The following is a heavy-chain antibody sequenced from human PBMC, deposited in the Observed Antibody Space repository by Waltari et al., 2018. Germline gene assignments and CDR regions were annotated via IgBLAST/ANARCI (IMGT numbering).Heavy chain of an antibody. CDR3: ARERHRLMEEGYLMALDP. CDR2: ISVNNGHT. J-gene: IGHJ5*02. Sequence: QVQLVQSGAEVKKPGASVKVSCKASGYTFSDYGISWVRQAPGQGLEWMGWISVNNGHTNHAQKFQGRLIMPEDTAATTVYMELTYLTSDDTAVYYCARERHRLMEEGYLMALDPWGQGTLVTVSS. D-gene: IGHD3-3*01. CDR1: GYTFSDYG. V-gene: IGHV1-18*01.